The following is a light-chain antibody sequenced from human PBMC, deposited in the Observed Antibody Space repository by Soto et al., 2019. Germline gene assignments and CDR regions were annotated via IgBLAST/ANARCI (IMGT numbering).Light chain of an antibody. CDR2: SNN. Sequence: QSLLTQPPSASGTPGQRVTISCSGASSNIGSNTVNWYEQLPGTAPKLLIYSNNQRPSGVPDRFSGSKSDTSASLAISGLRSEDEADYYCAAWDDGLNGYVFGTGTKLTVL. CDR1: SSNIGSNT. V-gene: IGLV1-44*01. J-gene: IGLJ1*01. CDR3: AAWDDGLNGYV.